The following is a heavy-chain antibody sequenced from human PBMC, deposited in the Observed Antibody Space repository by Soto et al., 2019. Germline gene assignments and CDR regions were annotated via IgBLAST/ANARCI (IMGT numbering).Heavy chain of an antibody. Sequence: QVQLQQWGAGLLKPSETLSLTCAVYGGSFSGYYWSWIRQPPGKGLEWIGEINHSGSTNYNPSLKSRVTISVDTSKNQFSLKLSSVTAADTAVYYCARGIVVPAAMLVSRYYYYMDVWGKGTTVTVSS. V-gene: IGHV4-34*01. CDR1: GGSFSGYY. D-gene: IGHD2-2*01. CDR2: INHSGST. J-gene: IGHJ6*03. CDR3: ARGIVVPAAMLVSRYYYYMDV.